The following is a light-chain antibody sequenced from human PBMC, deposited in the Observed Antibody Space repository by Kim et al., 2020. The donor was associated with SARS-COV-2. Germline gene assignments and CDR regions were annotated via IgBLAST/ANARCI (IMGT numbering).Light chain of an antibody. V-gene: IGLV2-18*02. J-gene: IGLJ3*02. CDR3: TSFTSSSTWV. CDR1: NLDIGSHDP. Sequence: GPSGPVSCTGTNLDIGSHDPVSGLQQYPGTVPKLIIYEVTNRPSGAPIRFSGSKSGTTASLTISGLQPEDEADYYCTSFTSSSTWVFGGGTQLTVL. CDR2: EVT.